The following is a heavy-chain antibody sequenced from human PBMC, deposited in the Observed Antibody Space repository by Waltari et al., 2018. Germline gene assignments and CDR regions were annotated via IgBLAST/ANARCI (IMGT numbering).Heavy chain of an antibody. CDR1: GASFGGFY. CDR2: ITHTGDS. J-gene: IGHJ4*02. Sequence: TCGESGASFGGFYWSWIRQAPGKGLECIGDITHTGDSNINPSLKSRLTISVDTSKRQFSLELTSVTPADTAVYYCGRAPATSWFGYSVYWGQGTVVTVSS. CDR3: GRAPATSWFGYSVY. V-gene: IGHV4-34*01. D-gene: IGHD2-2*01.